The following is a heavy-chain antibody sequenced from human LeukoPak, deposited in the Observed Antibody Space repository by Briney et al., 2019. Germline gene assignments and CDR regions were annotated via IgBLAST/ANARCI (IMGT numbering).Heavy chain of an antibody. V-gene: IGHV3-23*01. CDR1: GFTFRTYA. CDR2: ITGTGGGGNKT. CDR3: ATTVTLDF. Sequence: GRSLRLSCAASGFTFRTYAMSWVRQAPGKGLEWVSVITGTGGGGNKTYYADSVRGRFSISRDDSKNVLFLQMNDLRVDDTAVYLCATTVTLDFWGQGTRVLVSS. D-gene: IGHD1-1*01. J-gene: IGHJ4*02.